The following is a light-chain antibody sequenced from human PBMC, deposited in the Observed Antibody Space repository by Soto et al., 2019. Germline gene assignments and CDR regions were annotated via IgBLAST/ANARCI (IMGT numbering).Light chain of an antibody. CDR3: QQHGSSPLT. Sequence: EIVLTQSPGTLSLSPGERATLSGSASQSVGSTYLAWYQQKPGQAPRLLIFGASSRAAGIPDRFSGSGSGTDFTLTISRLEPEDFAVYYCQQHGSSPLTFGGGTKVDIK. CDR2: GAS. CDR1: QSVGSTY. J-gene: IGKJ4*01. V-gene: IGKV3-20*01.